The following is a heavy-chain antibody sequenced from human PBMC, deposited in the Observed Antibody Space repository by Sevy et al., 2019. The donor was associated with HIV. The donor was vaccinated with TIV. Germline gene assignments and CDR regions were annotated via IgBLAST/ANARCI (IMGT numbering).Heavy chain of an antibody. Sequence: GGSLRRSCAASGITLTPYWMHWVRQVPGKGLVWVSRINSDGSSTSYGESVKGRFTISRDNGKNTLYLQMKSLRVEDTAVYFCSRGLYYYDMRGHQEPGDYWGQGVLVTVSS. CDR3: SRGLYYYDMRGHQEPGDY. CDR2: INSDGSST. J-gene: IGHJ4*02. D-gene: IGHD3-22*01. CDR1: GITLTPYW. V-gene: IGHV3-74*01.